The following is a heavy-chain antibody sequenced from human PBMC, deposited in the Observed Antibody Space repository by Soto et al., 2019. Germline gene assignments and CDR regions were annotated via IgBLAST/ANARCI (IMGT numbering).Heavy chain of an antibody. CDR2: ISYDGSNK. V-gene: IGHV3-30*18. CDR1: GFTFSSYG. CDR3: AKDGRGGVGWLSRLGY. J-gene: IGHJ4*02. D-gene: IGHD3-22*01. Sequence: QVQLVESGGGVVQPGRSLRLSCAASGFTFSSYGMHWVRQAPGKGLEWVAVISYDGSNKYYADSVKGRFTISRDNSKNTLYLQRNSLRAEDTAVYYCAKDGRGGVGWLSRLGYWGQGTLVTVSS.